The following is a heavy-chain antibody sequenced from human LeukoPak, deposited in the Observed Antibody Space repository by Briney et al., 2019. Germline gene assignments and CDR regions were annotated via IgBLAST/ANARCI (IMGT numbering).Heavy chain of an antibody. CDR1: GYTFTSYD. CDR2: MNPNSGNT. Sequence: ASVKVSCKASGYTFTSYDINWVRQATGQGLEWMGWMNPNSGNTNYAQKLQGRVTMTTDTSTSTAYMELRSLRSDDTAVYYCAKEESYYDSSGYSRYWGQGTLVTVSS. D-gene: IGHD3-22*01. J-gene: IGHJ4*02. CDR3: AKEESYYDSSGYSRY. V-gene: IGHV1-18*01.